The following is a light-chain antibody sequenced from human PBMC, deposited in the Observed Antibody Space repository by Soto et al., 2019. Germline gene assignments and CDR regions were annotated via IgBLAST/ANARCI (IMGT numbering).Light chain of an antibody. CDR2: LNSDGSH. CDR1: SGHSSYA. J-gene: IGLJ2*01. CDR3: QTWGTGPLV. V-gene: IGLV4-69*01. Sequence: QSVLTQSPSASASLGASVKLTCTLSSGHSSYAIAWHQQQPEKGPRYLMKLNSDGSHSKGDGIPDRFSGSSSGAERYLTISSLHSEDEADYYCQTWGTGPLVFGGGTKLTVL.